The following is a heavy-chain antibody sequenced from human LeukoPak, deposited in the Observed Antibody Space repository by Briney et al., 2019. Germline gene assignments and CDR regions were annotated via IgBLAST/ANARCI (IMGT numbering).Heavy chain of an antibody. V-gene: IGHV4-59*01. D-gene: IGHD3-22*01. CDR3: ARLSGYSSGHYYSDY. Sequence: SATLFLTCTVSGGSISSDYWSWIRQPPGKGLEWIGYIYYRGSTNYNPSLKSRVTISVDTSKNQFSLKLSSVTAADTAVYYCARLSGYSSGHYYSDYWGQGTLVTVSS. CDR1: GGSISSDY. CDR2: IYYRGST. J-gene: IGHJ4*02.